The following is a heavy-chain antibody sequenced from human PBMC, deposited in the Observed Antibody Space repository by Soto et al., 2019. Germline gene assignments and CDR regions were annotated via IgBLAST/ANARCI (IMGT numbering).Heavy chain of an antibody. CDR3: AKDSTISAAGWFDP. V-gene: IGHV3-9*01. D-gene: IGHD6-13*01. CDR1: GFTFDDYA. CDR2: ISWNSGST. Sequence: EVQLVESGGGLVRPGRSLRLSCAASGFTFDDYAMHWVRQAPGKGLEWVSGISWNSGSTGYADSVKGRFTISRDNAENSLYLQMDSLRAEDTALYYCAKDSTISAAGWFDPWGQGALVTVSS. J-gene: IGHJ5*02.